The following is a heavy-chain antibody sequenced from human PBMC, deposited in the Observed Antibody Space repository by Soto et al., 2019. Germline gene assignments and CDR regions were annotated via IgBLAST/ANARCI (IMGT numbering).Heavy chain of an antibody. J-gene: IGHJ6*02. D-gene: IGHD3-9*01. CDR2: IYPGDSDT. CDR1: GYSFTSYW. Sequence: PGESLKISCKVSGYSFTSYWIGWVRQMPGKGLEWMGIIYPGDSDTRNSPSFQGQVTISADKSISTAYLQWSSLNASDTAMYYCARGGILTGLDYYGMDVWGQGTTVTVSS. V-gene: IGHV5-51*01. CDR3: ARGGILTGLDYYGMDV.